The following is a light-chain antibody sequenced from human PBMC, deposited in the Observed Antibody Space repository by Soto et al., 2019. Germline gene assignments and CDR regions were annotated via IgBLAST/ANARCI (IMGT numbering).Light chain of an antibody. CDR2: AAS. CDR1: QGISSY. J-gene: IGKJ5*01. CDR3: QQYYSYPPIT. V-gene: IGKV1-8*01. Sequence: AIRMTQSPSSFSASTGDRVTITCRASQGISSYLAWYQQKPGKAPKLLIYAASTLQSGVPSRFSGSGSGTGFTLTISCLQSEDFATYYCQQYYSYPPITFGQGTRLETK.